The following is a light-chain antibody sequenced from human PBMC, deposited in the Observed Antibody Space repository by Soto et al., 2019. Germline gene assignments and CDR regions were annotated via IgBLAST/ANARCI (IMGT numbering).Light chain of an antibody. Sequence: EIVMTQSPATLSVSPGERATLSCRASQSVSSNLAWYQQKPGQAPRLLIYGASTRATGIPARFSGRGSGTEFTLAISRLQSEDLAVCYCQQYNNWPLTFGGGTKVEIK. J-gene: IGKJ4*01. CDR2: GAS. CDR1: QSVSSN. V-gene: IGKV3-15*01. CDR3: QQYNNWPLT.